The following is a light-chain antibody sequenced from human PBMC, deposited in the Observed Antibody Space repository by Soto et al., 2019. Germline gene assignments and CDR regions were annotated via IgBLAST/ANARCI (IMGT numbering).Light chain of an antibody. V-gene: IGKV3-15*01. J-gene: IGKJ5*01. CDR2: GAS. Sequence: EIVMTQSPATLSVSPGERAPLSCRASQSVSINLAWYQQKPGQAPRLLIYGASTRATGIPARFSGSRSGTDFTLTISSLQSEDFAVYYCQQYDKWFSITFGQGTRLEIK. CDR3: QQYDKWFSIT. CDR1: QSVSIN.